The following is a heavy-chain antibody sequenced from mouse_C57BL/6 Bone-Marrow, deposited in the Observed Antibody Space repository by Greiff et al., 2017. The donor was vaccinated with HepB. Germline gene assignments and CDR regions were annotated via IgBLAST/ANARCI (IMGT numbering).Heavy chain of an antibody. CDR1: GYSITSGYY. D-gene: IGHD3-3*01. CDR3: AGWSWFAY. CDR2: ISYDGSN. Sequence: ESGPGLVKPSQSLSLTCSVTGYSITSGYYWNWIRQFPGNKLEWMGYISYDGSNNYNPSLKNRIPITRDTSKNQFFLKLNSVTTEDTATYYCAGWSWFAYWGQGTLVTVSA. V-gene: IGHV3-6*01. J-gene: IGHJ3*01.